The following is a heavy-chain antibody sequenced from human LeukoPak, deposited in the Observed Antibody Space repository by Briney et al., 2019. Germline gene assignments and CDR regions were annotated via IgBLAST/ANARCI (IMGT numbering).Heavy chain of an antibody. CDR1: GGSFSGYY. CDR3: ARMQLGYYYDSSGYYPYDN. Sequence: SETLSLTCAVYGGSFSGYYWSWIRQPPGKGLEWIGEINHSGSTNYNPSLKSRVTISVDTSKNQFSLKLSSVTAADTAVYYCARMQLGYYYDSSGYYPYDNWGQGTLVTVSS. J-gene: IGHJ4*02. D-gene: IGHD3-22*01. CDR2: INHSGST. V-gene: IGHV4-34*01.